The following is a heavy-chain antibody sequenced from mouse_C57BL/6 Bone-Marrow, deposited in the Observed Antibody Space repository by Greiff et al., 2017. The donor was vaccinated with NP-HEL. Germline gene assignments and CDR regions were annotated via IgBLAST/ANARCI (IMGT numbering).Heavy chain of an antibody. CDR3: ARAYYGSSYPFAY. Sequence: QVQLQQSGAELVRPGTSVKMSCKASGYTFTNYWIGWAKQRPGHGLEWIGDIYPGGGYTNYNEKFKGKATLTADKSSSTAYMQFSSLTSEDSAIYYCARAYYGSSYPFAYWGQGTLVTVSA. D-gene: IGHD1-1*01. CDR1: GYTFTNYW. CDR2: IYPGGGYT. J-gene: IGHJ3*01. V-gene: IGHV1-63*01.